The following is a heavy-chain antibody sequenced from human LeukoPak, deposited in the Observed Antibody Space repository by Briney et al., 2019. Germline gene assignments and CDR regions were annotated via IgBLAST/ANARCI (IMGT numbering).Heavy chain of an antibody. CDR1: GFIFSGFG. CDR2: IRYDGSNK. J-gene: IGHJ4*02. Sequence: GGSLRLSCAASGFIFSGFGMHWVRQAPGKGLEWVAFIRYDGSNKYYAESVKGRFTISRDNSKNTLFLRMSSLRVEDTAVYYCAKDREKPGQFDYWGEGTLVTVSS. CDR3: AKDREKPGQFDY. V-gene: IGHV3-30*02.